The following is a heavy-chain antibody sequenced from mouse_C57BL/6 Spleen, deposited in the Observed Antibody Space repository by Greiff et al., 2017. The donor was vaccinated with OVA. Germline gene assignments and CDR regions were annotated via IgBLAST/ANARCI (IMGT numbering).Heavy chain of an antibody. CDR1: GFTFSSYG. Sequence: EVKLVESGGGLVKPGGSLKLSCAASGFTFSSYGMSWVRQTPDKRLEWVATISSGGSYTYYPDSVKGRFTISRDNAKNTLYLQMSSLKSEDTAMYYCAREEGGVSDYYGSSYDYAMDYWGQGTSVTVSS. CDR2: ISSGGSYT. D-gene: IGHD1-1*01. V-gene: IGHV5-6*03. J-gene: IGHJ4*01. CDR3: AREEGGVSDYYGSSYDYAMDY.